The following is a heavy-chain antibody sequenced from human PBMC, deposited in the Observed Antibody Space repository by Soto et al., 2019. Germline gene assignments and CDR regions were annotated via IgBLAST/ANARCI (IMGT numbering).Heavy chain of an antibody. Sequence: QVQLQESGPGLVKPSETLSLTCTVSGDYVTSHYWSWIRQPPGKGLEWIGYVYHSEKTGSSPSLKSRVTISVDTSKNQISLSLTSVTAADTAIYYCARPKGVAPAVWYFDLWGRGTLVTVSS. CDR2: VYHSEKT. D-gene: IGHD2-8*01. CDR1: GDYVTSHY. V-gene: IGHV4-59*08. J-gene: IGHJ2*01. CDR3: ARPKGVAPAVWYFDL.